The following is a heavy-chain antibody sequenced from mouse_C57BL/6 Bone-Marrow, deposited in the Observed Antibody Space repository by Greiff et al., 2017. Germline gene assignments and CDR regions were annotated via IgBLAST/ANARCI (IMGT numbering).Heavy chain of an antibody. J-gene: IGHJ4*01. CDR2: IDPSDSYT. CDR3: ARSGYYGSSSY. Sequence: QVQLQQPGAELVKPGASVKLSCKASGYTFTSYWMQWVNQRPGQGLEWIGEIDPSDSYTNYNQKFKGKATLTVDTSSSTAYMQLSSLTSEDSAVYYCARSGYYGSSSYWGQGTSVTVSS. D-gene: IGHD1-1*01. CDR1: GYTFTSYW. V-gene: IGHV1-50*01.